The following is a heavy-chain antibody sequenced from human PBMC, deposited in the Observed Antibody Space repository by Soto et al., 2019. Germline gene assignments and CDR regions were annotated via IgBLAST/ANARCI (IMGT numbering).Heavy chain of an antibody. CDR3: AREYSSSWFRFDY. CDR1: GGSISSAYEY. J-gene: IGHJ4*02. D-gene: IGHD6-13*01. CDR2: IYYGGST. V-gene: IGHV4-30-4*01. Sequence: TPSLTRTVSGGSISSAYEYWSWIRQPPGKGLEWIGYIYYGGSTHYNPSLKSRVIISVDTSKNQFSLKLNSVTAADTAVYYCAREYSSSWFRFDYWGQGTLVTVCS.